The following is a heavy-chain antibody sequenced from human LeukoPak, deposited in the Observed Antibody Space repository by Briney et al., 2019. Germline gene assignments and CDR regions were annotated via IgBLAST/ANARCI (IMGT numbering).Heavy chain of an antibody. CDR1: GFTFSTYW. CDR2: INTDGSVT. V-gene: IGHV3-74*01. J-gene: IGHJ3*01. D-gene: IGHD3-3*01. CDR3: ARAGVVNAFDV. Sequence: GGSLRLSCAASGFTFSTYWMHWVRQAPGKGLVWASRINTDGSVTTYADSVKGRFTISRDNAKNTLYLQMNSLRAEDTAVYYCARAGVVNAFDVWGQGTMVTVSS.